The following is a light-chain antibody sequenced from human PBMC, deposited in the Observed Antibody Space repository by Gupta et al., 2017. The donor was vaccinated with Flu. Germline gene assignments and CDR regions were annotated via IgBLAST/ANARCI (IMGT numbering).Light chain of an antibody. CDR3: SSYTSRYTFV. V-gene: IGLV2-18*02. CDR2: EVS. Sequence: SVPISCPGTNSDVGSYNRVSWYQQRPGTVPKLMIYEVSKRPSGVPDRFSGSKSGNTASLTISGRQGEDEADYYCSSYTSRYTFVFGTGTKVTVL. J-gene: IGLJ1*01. CDR1: NSDVGSYNR.